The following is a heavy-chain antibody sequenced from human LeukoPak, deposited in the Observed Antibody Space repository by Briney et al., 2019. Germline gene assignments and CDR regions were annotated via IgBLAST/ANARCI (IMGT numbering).Heavy chain of an antibody. CDR2: MYPGDSQT. CDR3: ARLKTTSEFGEDYGMDV. Sequence: GESLKISCKGSGYTFSNYWIGWVRQMPGKGLEWMGIMYPGDSQTKYSPSFQGQVTISADQSISTTYLQWSSLKASDTAMYYCARLKTTSEFGEDYGMDVWGKGTTVTVSS. J-gene: IGHJ6*04. D-gene: IGHD2/OR15-2a*01. CDR1: GYTFSNYW. V-gene: IGHV5-51*01.